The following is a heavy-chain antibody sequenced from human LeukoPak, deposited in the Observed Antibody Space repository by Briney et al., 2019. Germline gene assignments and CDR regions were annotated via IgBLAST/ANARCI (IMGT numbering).Heavy chain of an antibody. V-gene: IGHV3-23*01. D-gene: IGHD3-22*01. CDR3: ARRSPYYDSSGYYLDY. CDR1: GFTFSSYA. J-gene: IGHJ4*02. Sequence: GGSLRLSCAASGFTFSSYAMIWVRQAPGKGLEWVSAISGSGGSTYYADSVKGRFTISRDNSKNTLYLQMNSLKAEDTAVYYCARRSPYYDSSGYYLDYWGQGTLVTVSS. CDR2: ISGSGGST.